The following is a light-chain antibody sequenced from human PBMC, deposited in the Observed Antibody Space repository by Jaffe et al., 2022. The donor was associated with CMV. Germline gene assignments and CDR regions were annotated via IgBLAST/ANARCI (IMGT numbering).Light chain of an antibody. CDR2: AVS. CDR3: LQDYNYPLT. V-gene: IGKV1-6*01. J-gene: IGKJ4*01. Sequence: AIQMTQSPSSLSASVGDRVTMTCRASQGIRNDLGWYQQKAGKAPKLLIYAVSNLQSGVPSRFSGSGSGTDFTLTISSLQPEDFATYYCLQDYNYPLTFGGGTKVEIK. CDR1: QGIRND.